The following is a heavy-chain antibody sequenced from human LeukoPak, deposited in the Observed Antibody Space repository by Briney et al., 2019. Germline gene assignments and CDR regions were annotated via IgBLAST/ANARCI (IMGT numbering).Heavy chain of an antibody. J-gene: IGHJ4*02. Sequence: GGSLRLSCAASGFTFTSYWMTWVRQAPGKGLKWVANVRQDGGATYYGDSVKGRFTISRDNSKNSLFLQMNSLRADDTAIYYCATSKDTAGGPYWGQGTLVTVSS. D-gene: IGHD5-18*01. CDR1: GFTFTSYW. V-gene: IGHV3-7*01. CDR3: ATSKDTAGGPY. CDR2: VRQDGGAT.